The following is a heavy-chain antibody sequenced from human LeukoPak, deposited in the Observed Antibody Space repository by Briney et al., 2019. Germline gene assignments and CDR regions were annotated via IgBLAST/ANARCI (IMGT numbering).Heavy chain of an antibody. CDR3: ARGGYYYDSSGPLGY. CDR2: IYSGGST. V-gene: IGHV3-53*04. D-gene: IGHD3-22*01. CDR1: GFTFSSNY. J-gene: IGHJ4*02. Sequence: GGSLRLSCAASGFTFSSNYMSWVRQAPGKGLEWVSVIYSGGSTYYADSVKGRFTISRHNSKNTLYLQMNSLRAEDTAVYYCARGGYYYDSSGPLGYWGQGTLVTVSS.